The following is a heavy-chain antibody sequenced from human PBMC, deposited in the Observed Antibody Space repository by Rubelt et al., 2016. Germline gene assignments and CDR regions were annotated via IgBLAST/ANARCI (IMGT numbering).Heavy chain of an antibody. CDR1: GFTFSNYW. Sequence: EVQLVESGGGLVQPGGSPRLACAASGFTFSNYWMTWVRQGPGKGLEWVANIKQDGSEKYYVDSVKGRFTISRDNAENSLYLQRNSLRAEDTAVYYCARGGYSSSWYWVYWGQGTLVTVSS. V-gene: IGHV3-7*02. J-gene: IGHJ4*02. D-gene: IGHD6-13*01. CDR3: ARGGYSSSWYWVY. CDR2: IKQDGSEK.